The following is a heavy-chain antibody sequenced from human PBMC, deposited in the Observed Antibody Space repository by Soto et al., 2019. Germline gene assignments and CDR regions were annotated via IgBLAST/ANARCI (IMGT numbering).Heavy chain of an antibody. D-gene: IGHD6-19*01. CDR1: GGTFSSYA. CDR3: ARLAVAGPIYYYCGMDV. Sequence: QVQLVQSGAEVKKPGSSVKVSCKASGGTFSSYAISWVRQAPGQGLEWMGGIIPIFGTANYAQKFQGRVTITADKSTSTAYMELSSLRSEDTAVYYCARLAVAGPIYYYCGMDVWGQGTTVTVSS. V-gene: IGHV1-69*06. J-gene: IGHJ6*02. CDR2: IIPIFGTA.